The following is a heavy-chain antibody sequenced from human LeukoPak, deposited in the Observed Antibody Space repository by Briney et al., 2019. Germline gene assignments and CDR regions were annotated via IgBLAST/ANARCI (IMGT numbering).Heavy chain of an antibody. V-gene: IGHV4-59*01. CDR2: IYGDGST. J-gene: IGHJ3*01. CDR1: GGSITSYY. CDR3: ARDKDSRTNHAKIRYDV. Sequence: SETLSLTCIVSGGSITSYYWTWIRQPPGKGLEWIGFIYGDGSTKYNPSPKSRVTMSVDTSKNQFSLKLSSATAADSAVYYCARDKDSRTNHAKIRYDVWGQGTMVTVSS. D-gene: IGHD1-26*01.